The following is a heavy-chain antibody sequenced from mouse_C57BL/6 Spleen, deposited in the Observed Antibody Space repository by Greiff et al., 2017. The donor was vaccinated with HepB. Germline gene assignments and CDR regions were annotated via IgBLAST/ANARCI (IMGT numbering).Heavy chain of an antibody. CDR3: ARSLDYGYAMDY. V-gene: IGHV1-59*01. J-gene: IGHJ4*01. D-gene: IGHD2-4*01. CDR1: GYTFTSYW. Sequence: QVQLQQPGAELVRPGTSVKLSCKASGYTFTSYWMHWVKQRPGQGLEWIGVIDPSDSYTNYNQKFKGKATLTVDTSSSTAYMQLSSLTSEDSAVYYCARSLDYGYAMDYWGQGTSVTVSS. CDR2: IDPSDSYT.